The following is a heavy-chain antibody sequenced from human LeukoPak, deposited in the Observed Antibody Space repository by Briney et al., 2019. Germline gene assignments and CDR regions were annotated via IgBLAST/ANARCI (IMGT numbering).Heavy chain of an antibody. CDR3: ATLRGYYYDSSGYYPPFDY. CDR1: GGTFSSYT. D-gene: IGHD3-22*01. J-gene: IGHJ4*02. Sequence: SVKVSCKASGGTFSSYTISWVRQAPGQGLEGMGRIIPILGIANYAQKFQGRVTITADKSTSTAYMELSSLRSEDTAVYYCATLRGYYYDSSGYYPPFDYWGQGTLVTVSS. CDR2: IIPILGIA. V-gene: IGHV1-69*02.